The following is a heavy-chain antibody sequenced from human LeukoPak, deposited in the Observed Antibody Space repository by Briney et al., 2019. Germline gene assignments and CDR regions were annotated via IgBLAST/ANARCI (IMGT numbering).Heavy chain of an antibody. V-gene: IGHV4-59*08. J-gene: IGHJ4*02. CDR1: CGSINSYY. D-gene: IGHD1-1*01. Sequence: SETLSHTRTVSCGSINSYYWSWIRQPPGKGLEWIGYIYSSGSTNYNPSLESRVTVSLDTSKNQFSLEPRSVTAADTAVYYCARHPSGGYWNFEYWGQGTLVTVTS. CDR3: ARHPSGGYWNFEY. CDR2: IYSSGST.